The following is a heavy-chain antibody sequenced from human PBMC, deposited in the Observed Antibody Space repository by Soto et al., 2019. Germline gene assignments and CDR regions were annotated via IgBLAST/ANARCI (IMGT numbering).Heavy chain of an antibody. Sequence: QVQLLQSGSEVRKPGSSVKVSCKASGGTHNNYAFTWVRQARGQGLEWVGGIIPIFATVVYAQRFEGRVTTSADTSTSTAYMELTNLTFDATAVYYCTIWWDAVRYQYDGLDFWGQGTAITVSS. D-gene: IGHD1-26*01. J-gene: IGHJ6*02. CDR2: IIPIFATV. V-gene: IGHV1-69*06. CDR3: TIWWDAVRYQYDGLDF. CDR1: GGTHNNYA.